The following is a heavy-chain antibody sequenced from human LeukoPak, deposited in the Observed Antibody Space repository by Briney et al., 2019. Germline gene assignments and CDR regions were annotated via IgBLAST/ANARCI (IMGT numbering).Heavy chain of an antibody. Sequence: GGSLRLSCTASGFTFGDYAMSWVRQAPGKGLEWVGFIRSKAYGGTTEYAASGKGRFTISRDDSKSIAYLQMNSLKTEDTAVYYCTRSKAYYYDSSGYSGYWGQGTLVTVSS. CDR3: TRSKAYYYDSSGYSGY. D-gene: IGHD3-22*01. CDR1: GFTFGDYA. J-gene: IGHJ4*02. V-gene: IGHV3-49*04. CDR2: IRSKAYGGTT.